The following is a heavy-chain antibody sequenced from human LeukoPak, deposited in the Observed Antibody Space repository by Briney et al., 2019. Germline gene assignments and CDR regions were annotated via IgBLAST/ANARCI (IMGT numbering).Heavy chain of an antibody. CDR3: ARDFPGIAAAGTRYNWFDP. CDR1: GGTFSSYA. J-gene: IGHJ5*02. V-gene: IGHV1-69*05. Sequence: GASVKVSCKASGGTFSSYAISWVRQAPGQGLEWMGGITPIFGTANYAQKFQGRVTITTDESTSTAYMELSSLRSEDTAVYYCARDFPGIAAAGTRYNWFDPWGRGTLVTVSS. D-gene: IGHD6-13*01. CDR2: ITPIFGTA.